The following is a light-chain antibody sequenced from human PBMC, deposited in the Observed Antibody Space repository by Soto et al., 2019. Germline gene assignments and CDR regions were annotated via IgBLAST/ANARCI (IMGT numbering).Light chain of an antibody. CDR2: GAS. CDR3: QQHNDWPYT. CDR1: QSVGNN. V-gene: IGKV3-15*01. J-gene: IGKJ2*01. Sequence: EILMTQSPATLSVSPGGRVTLSCRASQSVGNNLAWYQQKPGQAPRLLIYGASTRATGIPARFSGSGSGTEFTLTISSLNSEDFSVYYCQQHNDWPYTFGQATTLKIE.